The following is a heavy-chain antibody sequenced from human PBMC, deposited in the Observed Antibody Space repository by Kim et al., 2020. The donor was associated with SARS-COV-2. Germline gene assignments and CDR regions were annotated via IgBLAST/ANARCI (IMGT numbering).Heavy chain of an antibody. D-gene: IGHD5-18*01. V-gene: IGHV1-2*06. CDR2: INPNSGGT. Sequence: ASVKVSCKASGYTFTAYYIHWVRQAPGQGLEWMGRINPNSGGTNYAQKFQGRVTMTSDTSISTAYMELSRLRSDDTAVYYCASEVDTAMVVRRLDAFDIWGQGTMVTVSS. CDR3: ASEVDTAMVVRRLDAFDI. J-gene: IGHJ3*02. CDR1: GYTFTAYY.